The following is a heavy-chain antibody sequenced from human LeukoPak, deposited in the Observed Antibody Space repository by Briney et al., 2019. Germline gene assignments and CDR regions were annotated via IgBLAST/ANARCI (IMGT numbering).Heavy chain of an antibody. Sequence: SETLSLTCAVYGGSFSGYYWSWIRQPPGKGLEWIGEINHSGSTNYNPSLKSRVTISVDTSKNQFSLKLSSVTAADTAVYYCARRELAGLNFDYWGQGTLVTVSS. V-gene: IGHV4-34*01. CDR1: GGSFSGYY. CDR3: ARRELAGLNFDY. D-gene: IGHD1-26*01. CDR2: INHSGST. J-gene: IGHJ4*02.